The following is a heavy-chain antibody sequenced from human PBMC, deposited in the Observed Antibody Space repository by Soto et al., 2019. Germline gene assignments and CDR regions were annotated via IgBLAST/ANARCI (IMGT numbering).Heavy chain of an antibody. D-gene: IGHD2-8*01. CDR1: GFTFSSYW. CDR3: ARVGYCTNGVCFDY. V-gene: IGHV3-74*01. CDR2: IISDGSST. J-gene: IGHJ4*02. Sequence: EVQLVESGGGLVQPGGSLRLSCAASGFTFSSYWMHWVRQAPGKGLVWVSRIISDGSSTSYADSVKGRFTISRDNAKNTLYLQMNGLRAEDTAVYYCARVGYCTNGVCFDYWGQGTLVTVSS.